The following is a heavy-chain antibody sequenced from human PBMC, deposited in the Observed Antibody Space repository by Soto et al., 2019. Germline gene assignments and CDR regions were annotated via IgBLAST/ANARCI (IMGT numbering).Heavy chain of an antibody. Sequence: QVQLVQSGPEVKKPGASVKVSCKTSGYTFTNYCISWVRQAPGQGLEWMGWITTDKGKTTYAQKFEGRVTLTTDTSTSTASMELSSLRSDDTAMYYCEPRSPAFDYWGQGTLFTVSS. CDR3: EPRSPAFDY. CDR2: ITTDKGKT. CDR1: GYTFTNYC. J-gene: IGHJ4*02. V-gene: IGHV1-18*01.